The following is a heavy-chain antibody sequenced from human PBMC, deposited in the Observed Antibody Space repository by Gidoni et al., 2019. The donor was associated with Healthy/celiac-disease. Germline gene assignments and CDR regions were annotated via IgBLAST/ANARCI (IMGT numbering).Heavy chain of an antibody. CDR3: AAARGGRPGAKRIPDI. Sequence: EVQLVDSVGCLVQPGGSLRLSCAASGFTFSSYEMNWVRQAPGKGLEWVSYISSSGSTIYYADSVKGRFTISRDNAKNSLYLQMNSLRAEDTAVYYCAAARGGRPGAKRIPDIWGQGTMVTVSS. CDR1: GFTFSSYE. J-gene: IGHJ3*02. CDR2: ISSSGSTI. D-gene: IGHD1-26*01. V-gene: IGHV3-48*03.